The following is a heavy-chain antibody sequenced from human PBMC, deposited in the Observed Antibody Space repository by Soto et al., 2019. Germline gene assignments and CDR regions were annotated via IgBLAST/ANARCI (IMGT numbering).Heavy chain of an antibody. J-gene: IGHJ4*02. D-gene: IGHD3-16*01. V-gene: IGHV5-10-1*01. CDR1: GYSFTAYW. CDR3: TRRASASLYHFAF. CDR2: IDPSDSYV. Sequence: GESLKISCQASGYSFTAYWITWVRQMPGKGLEWMATIDPSDSYVDYSPSFRGHVTFSVDRSITTVYLQWNSLKASDSAIYFCTRRASASLYHFAFWGQGALVTVSS.